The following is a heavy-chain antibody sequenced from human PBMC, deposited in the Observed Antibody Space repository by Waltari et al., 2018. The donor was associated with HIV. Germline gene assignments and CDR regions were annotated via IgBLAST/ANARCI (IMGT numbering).Heavy chain of an antibody. J-gene: IGHJ4*02. Sequence: EVQLVESGGGLVLPGGYLRLSCAAPGSYFHMNGMGWVRQAPGKGREWVANIKQDGSEKYYVDSVKGRFTISRDNAENSLYLQMNSLRAEDTAVYYCARGGFYGSGSKVNWGQGTLVTVSS. V-gene: IGHV3-7*04. CDR1: GSYFHMNG. CDR3: ARGGFYGSGSKVN. CDR2: IKQDGSEK. D-gene: IGHD3-10*01.